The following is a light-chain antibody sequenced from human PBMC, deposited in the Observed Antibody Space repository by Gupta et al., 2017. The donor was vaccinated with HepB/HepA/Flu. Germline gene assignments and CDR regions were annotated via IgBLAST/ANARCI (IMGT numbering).Light chain of an antibody. V-gene: IGKV3-15*01. J-gene: IGKJ1*01. CDR3: RQYDYWPPWT. CDR1: QSVNNK. Sequence: ETEMTQSPATLSVSPGERATLSCRAGQSVNNKVEWYQQKPGQAPRLLIYGASTSDTGIPARFSGSGSATEFTLTISSRQSEDFAVYYCRQYDYWPPWTFGQGTKVEIK. CDR2: GAS.